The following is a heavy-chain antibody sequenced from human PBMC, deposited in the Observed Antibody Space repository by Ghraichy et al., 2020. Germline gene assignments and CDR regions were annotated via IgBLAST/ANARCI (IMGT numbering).Heavy chain of an antibody. CDR2: IYYSGST. CDR3: ARGDYSSSWYGSFDY. D-gene: IGHD6-13*01. J-gene: IGHJ4*02. V-gene: IGHV4-59*01. CDR1: GGSISSYY. Sequence: LSLTCTVSGGSISSYYWSWIRQPPGKGLEWIGYIYYSGSTNYNPSLKSRVTISVDTSKNQFSLKLSSVTAADTAVYYCARGDYSSSWYGSFDYWGQGTLVTVSS.